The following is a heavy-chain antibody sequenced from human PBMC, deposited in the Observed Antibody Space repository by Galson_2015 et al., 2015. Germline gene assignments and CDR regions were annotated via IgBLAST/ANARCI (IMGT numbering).Heavy chain of an antibody. CDR3: ARDEARYYGSGSHLGMY. V-gene: IGHV3-30-3*01. J-gene: IGHJ4*02. CDR2: ISYDGSNK. Sequence: SLRLSCAASGFTFSSYAMHWVRQAPGKGLEWVAVISYDGSNKDYADSVKGRFTISRDNSKNTLYLQMNSLRAEDTAVYYCARDEARYYGSGSHLGMYWGQGSLVTVSS. CDR1: GFTFSSYA. D-gene: IGHD3-10*01.